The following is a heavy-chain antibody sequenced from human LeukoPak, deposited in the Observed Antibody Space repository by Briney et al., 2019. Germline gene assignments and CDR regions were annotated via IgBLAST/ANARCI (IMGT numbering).Heavy chain of an antibody. CDR1: GFTFSSYW. V-gene: IGHV3-7*01. CDR3: AKDPVFDY. CDR2: TKQDGSGK. Sequence: PGGSLRLSCAASGFTFSSYWMSWVRQAPGKGLEWVANTKQDGSGKYYADSVKGRFTISRDNAKNLLYLQMNSLRAEDTAVYYCAKDPVFDYWGQGTLVTVSS. J-gene: IGHJ4*02.